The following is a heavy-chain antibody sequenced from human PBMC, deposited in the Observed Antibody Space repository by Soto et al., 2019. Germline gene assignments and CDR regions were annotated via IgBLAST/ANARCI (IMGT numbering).Heavy chain of an antibody. D-gene: IGHD6-19*01. CDR3: ARDVAVAGIGN. V-gene: IGHV1-8*01. Sequence: ASVKVSCKASGYTFTRYDINWVRQATGQGLEWMGWMNPNRGNTGYAQKFQGRVTMTRNTSISTAYMELSSLRSEDTAVYYCARDVAVAGIGNWGQGTLVTVSS. J-gene: IGHJ4*02. CDR2: MNPNRGNT. CDR1: GYTFTRYD.